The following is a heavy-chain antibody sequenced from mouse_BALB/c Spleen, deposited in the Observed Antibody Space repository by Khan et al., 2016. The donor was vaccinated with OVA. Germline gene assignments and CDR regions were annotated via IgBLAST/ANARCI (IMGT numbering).Heavy chain of an antibody. D-gene: IGHD2-1*01. CDR1: GYTFTSFY. CDR2: INPSNGDT. CDR3: ARSGYGNPFAY. Sequence: QVQLQQPGAELVKPGASVKISCKASGYTFTSFYMYWVKQRPGQGLEWIGGINPSNGDTHFYEKFKSKATLTVDKSSTTAYMQFSSLTSEDSAVYYCARSGYGNPFAYWGQVTLVTVSA. J-gene: IGHJ3*01. V-gene: IGHV1S81*02.